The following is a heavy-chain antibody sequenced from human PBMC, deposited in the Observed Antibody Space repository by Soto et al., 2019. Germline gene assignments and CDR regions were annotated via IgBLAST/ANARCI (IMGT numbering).Heavy chain of an antibody. CDR2: IFYDGTT. J-gene: IGHJ4*02. D-gene: IGHD3-22*01. CDR3: AGEQALIISGYLDS. CDR1: VGSVNSDTYY. V-gene: IGHV4-31*02. Sequence: TLSLTCTVSVGSVNSDTYYCNWIRQHPGKGLEWIGYIFYDGTTYYNPSLKSRVSISVDTSQNQFSLKVSSMTAADTAVYYCAGEQALIISGYLDSLDQGTLVTGSS.